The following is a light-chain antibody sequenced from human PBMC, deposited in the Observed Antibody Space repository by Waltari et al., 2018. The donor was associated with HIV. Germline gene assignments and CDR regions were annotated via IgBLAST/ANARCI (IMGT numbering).Light chain of an antibody. CDR1: SSTNVTPQH. CDR2: EVT. J-gene: IGLJ3*02. V-gene: IGLV2-14*01. CDR3: NSFTNSGTLE. Sequence: QSALTPPASVSASPGPSITISCTGASSTNVTPQHVSWYLPPPGKAPQIIIYEVTNRPSGVSDRFSGSKSGNTASLTIARLQPEDEAVYFCNSFTNSGTLEFGGGTKLTVL.